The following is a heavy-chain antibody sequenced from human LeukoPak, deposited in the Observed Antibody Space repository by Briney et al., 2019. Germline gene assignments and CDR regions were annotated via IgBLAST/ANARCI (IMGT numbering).Heavy chain of an antibody. Sequence: PSETLSLTCTVSGGSISSYYWSWIRQPPGKGLEWIGYIYHSGSTNYNPSLMSRLTISVDKSKNQFSLKLSAVTAADTAIYYCARSGPPDYLDYWGQGTLVTVSS. CDR3: ARSGPPDYLDY. CDR1: GGSISSYY. CDR2: IYHSGST. D-gene: IGHD1-14*01. J-gene: IGHJ4*02. V-gene: IGHV4-59*01.